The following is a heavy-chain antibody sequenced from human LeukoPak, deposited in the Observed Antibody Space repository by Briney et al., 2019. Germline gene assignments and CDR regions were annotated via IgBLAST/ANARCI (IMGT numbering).Heavy chain of an antibody. CDR3: ARGFCSGGSCYLFDS. CDR1: GGSISGSY. J-gene: IGHJ4*02. Sequence: SETLSLTCTVSGGSISGSYWSWIRQPAGKGQEWIGRIYSSGSTNYNPSLTSRVTMSVDTTKNQVSLKLNSVTAADTAVYYCARGFCSGGSCYLFDSWGQGTLVTVSS. D-gene: IGHD2-15*01. CDR2: IYSSGST. V-gene: IGHV4-4*07.